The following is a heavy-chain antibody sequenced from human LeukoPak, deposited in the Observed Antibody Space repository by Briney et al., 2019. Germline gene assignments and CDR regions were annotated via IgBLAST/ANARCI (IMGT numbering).Heavy chain of an antibody. V-gene: IGHV1-46*03. CDR1: GYTFTSYY. CDR3: ARGDYDFWSGYYTGNWFDP. Sequence: ASVKVSCKTSGYTFTSYYMHWMRQAPGQGLEWMGIINPSGGSTSYAQKFQGRVTMIRDTSTSTVYMELSGLRSEDTAVYYCARGDYDFWSGYYTGNWFDPWGQGTLVTVSS. J-gene: IGHJ5*02. D-gene: IGHD3-3*01. CDR2: INPSGGST.